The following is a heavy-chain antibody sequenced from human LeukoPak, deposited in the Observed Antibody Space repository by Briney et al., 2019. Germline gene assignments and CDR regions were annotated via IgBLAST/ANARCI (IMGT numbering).Heavy chain of an antibody. CDR1: GGAIRRFF. V-gene: IGHV4-59*13. CDR3: ARDRSGTYYTFDV. Sequence: SETPSLPLSIFGGAIRRFFWEWIRVSPAKGLELIGYISYSGRTNYSPSLKSRVTISIDTSKNQLSLTLSSVTAADTALYYCARDRSGTYYTFDVWGQGTMVSVSA. CDR2: ISYSGRT. D-gene: IGHD1-26*01. J-gene: IGHJ3*01.